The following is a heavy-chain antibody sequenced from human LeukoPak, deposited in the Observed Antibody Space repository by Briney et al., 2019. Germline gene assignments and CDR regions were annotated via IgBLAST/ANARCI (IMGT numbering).Heavy chain of an antibody. J-gene: IGHJ4*02. CDR2: IYTNGGA. V-gene: IGHV4-61*02. CDR3: AREPPGY. CDR1: GGSVTSGNYY. Sequence: SETLSLTCTVSGGSVTSGNYYWNWIRQPAGKGLEWIGRIYTNGGASYNPSLKSRVTISIDASKNQFSLKLSSVTAADTAFYYCAREPPGYWGQGILVTVSS.